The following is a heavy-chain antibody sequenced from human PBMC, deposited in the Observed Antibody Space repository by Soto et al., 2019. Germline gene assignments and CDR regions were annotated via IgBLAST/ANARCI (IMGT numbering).Heavy chain of an antibody. CDR3: ARRYGFCFDY. J-gene: IGHJ4*02. CDR1: GGSISSYY. V-gene: IGHV4-59*08. D-gene: IGHD5-18*01. Sequence: PSETLSLTCTGSGGSISSYYWSLIRQPPVKGLEWIGYIYYRGSTNYNPSLKSRVTISVDTSKNQFSLKLSSVTAADTAVYYCARRYGFCFDYWGQGTLVPVS. CDR2: IYYRGST.